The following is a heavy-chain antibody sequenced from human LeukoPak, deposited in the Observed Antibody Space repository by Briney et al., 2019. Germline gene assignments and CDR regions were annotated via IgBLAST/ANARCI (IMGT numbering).Heavy chain of an antibody. J-gene: IGHJ4*02. CDR3: ARGPYYDILTGYSSSPPY. Sequence: SETLSLTCTVSGGSISSYYWSWIRQPPEKALEWVGYVYYSGSTNYNPSLKSRVTMSVDTSKNQFSLKLSSVTAADTAVYYCARGPYYDILTGYSSSPPYWGQGTLVTVSS. CDR1: GGSISSYY. CDR2: VYYSGST. V-gene: IGHV4-59*01. D-gene: IGHD3-9*01.